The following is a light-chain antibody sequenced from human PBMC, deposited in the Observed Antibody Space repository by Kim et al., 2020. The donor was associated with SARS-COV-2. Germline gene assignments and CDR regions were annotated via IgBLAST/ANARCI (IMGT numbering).Light chain of an antibody. J-gene: IGKJ2*01. CDR3: QQSYITPPT. V-gene: IGKV1-39*01. CDR1: QGISSY. Sequence: ASVGDRVRVACPASQGISSYVNWYQQKPGEAPKLLMYAASRLQSGVPSRFSGSGSGTDFTLTITSLQPEDFATYYCQQSYITPPTFGQGTKLEI. CDR2: AAS.